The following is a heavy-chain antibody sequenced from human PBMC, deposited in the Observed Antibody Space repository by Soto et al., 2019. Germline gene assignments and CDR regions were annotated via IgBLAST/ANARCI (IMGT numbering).Heavy chain of an antibody. CDR3: ARLSEVTKAPFDY. J-gene: IGHJ4*02. V-gene: IGHV3-21*06. CDR2: INSIANYI. CDR1: GFTFSNNS. D-gene: IGHD4-17*01. Sequence: GGSLRLSCAASGFTFSNNSMSWVRQAPGKGLEWVSFINSIANYIDYADSVNGRFTISRDNANNSLYLQMNSLRAGDTAVYYCARLSEVTKAPFDYWGQGTLVTVS.